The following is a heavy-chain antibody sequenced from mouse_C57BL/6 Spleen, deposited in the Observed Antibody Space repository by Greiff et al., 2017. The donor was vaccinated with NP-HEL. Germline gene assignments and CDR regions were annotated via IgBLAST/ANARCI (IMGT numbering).Heavy chain of an antibody. CDR3: ARSLAPSHFDY. J-gene: IGHJ2*01. Sequence: VQLQQPGAELVMPGASVKLSCKASGYTFTSYWMHWVKQRPGQGLEWIGEIDPSDSYTNYNQKFKGKSTLTVDKSSSTAYMQLSSLTSEDSAVYYCARSLAPSHFDYWGQGTTLTVSS. CDR2: IDPSDSYT. D-gene: IGHD1-3*01. CDR1: GYTFTSYW. V-gene: IGHV1-69*01.